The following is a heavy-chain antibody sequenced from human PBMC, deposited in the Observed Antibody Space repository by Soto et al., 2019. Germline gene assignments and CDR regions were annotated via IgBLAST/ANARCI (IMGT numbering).Heavy chain of an antibody. CDR3: ARAGYSSSWYLAYYYYYMDV. V-gene: IGHV3-33*01. Sequence: GGSLRLSCAASGFTFSSYGMHWVRQAPGKGLEWVAVIWYDGSNKYYADSVKGRFTISRDSSKNTLYLQMNSLRAEDTAVYYCARAGYSSSWYLAYYYYYMDVWGKGTTVTVSS. CDR1: GFTFSSYG. CDR2: IWYDGSNK. D-gene: IGHD6-13*01. J-gene: IGHJ6*03.